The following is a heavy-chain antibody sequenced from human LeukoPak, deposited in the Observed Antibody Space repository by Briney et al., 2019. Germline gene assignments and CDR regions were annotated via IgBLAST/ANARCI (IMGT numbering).Heavy chain of an antibody. CDR2: IYTSGST. V-gene: IGHV4-4*07. CDR1: GGSISSYY. Sequence: SETLSLTCTVSGGSISSYYWSWIRQPAGKGLEWIGRIYTSGSTNYNPSLKSRVTMSVDTSKNQFSLKLSSMTAADTAVYYCARDRSTSSGSYYHLFDYWGQGTLVTVSS. CDR3: ARDRSTSSGSYYHLFDY. D-gene: IGHD3-10*01. J-gene: IGHJ4*02.